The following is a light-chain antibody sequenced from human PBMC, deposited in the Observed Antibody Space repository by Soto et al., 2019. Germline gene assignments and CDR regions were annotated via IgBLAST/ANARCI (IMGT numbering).Light chain of an antibody. Sequence: DVQMTQFPFSVSAFVGDRVTITCRASQGIGYCLAWYQQRPGEAPKLLIYAALTLQSGVSSRFSGSGSRTNFTLTINNVHPEDVAIYYCQQANSFPLSFGQGTRLQIK. CDR1: QGIGYC. CDR3: QQANSFPLS. J-gene: IGKJ5*01. V-gene: IGKV1-12*01. CDR2: AAL.